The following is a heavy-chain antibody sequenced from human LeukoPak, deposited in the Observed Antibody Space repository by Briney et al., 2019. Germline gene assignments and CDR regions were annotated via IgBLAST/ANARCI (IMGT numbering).Heavy chain of an antibody. CDR3: AKDVTPLRYFDWLLSFDY. D-gene: IGHD3-9*01. J-gene: IGHJ4*02. CDR1: GFTFSSYA. CDR2: ISGSGGST. Sequence: GGSLRLSCAASGFTFSSYAMSWVRQAPGKGLEWVSAISGSGGSTYYADSVKGRFTISIDNSKNTLYLQMNSLRAEDTAVYYCAKDVTPLRYFDWLLSFDYWGQGTLVTVSS. V-gene: IGHV3-23*01.